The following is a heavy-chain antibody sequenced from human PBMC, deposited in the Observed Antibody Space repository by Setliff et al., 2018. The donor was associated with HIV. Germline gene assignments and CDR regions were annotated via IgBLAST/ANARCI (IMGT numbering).Heavy chain of an antibody. D-gene: IGHD6-19*01. CDR1: GGSISSDDYY. CDR3: ARDPNTGWYYLDF. Sequence: SETLSLTCTVSGGSISSDDYYWWGWIRQPPGKGLEWIGTIYYNGNTFYNPSLKTRVTISVNTYKNQFSLTLRSVTAADTAVYYCARDPNTGWYYLDFWGPGALVTVSS. J-gene: IGHJ4*02. CDR2: IYYNGNT. V-gene: IGHV4-39*07.